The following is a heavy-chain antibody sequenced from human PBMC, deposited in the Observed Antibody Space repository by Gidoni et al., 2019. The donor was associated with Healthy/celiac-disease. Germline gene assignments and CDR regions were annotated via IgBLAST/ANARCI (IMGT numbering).Heavy chain of an antibody. J-gene: IGHJ4*02. CDR3: ASYVAYPAEVGANDY. V-gene: IGHV4-39*07. CDR1: GGSISSSSYY. Sequence: QLPLQESGPGLVKPSETLSLTCTVSGGSISSSSYYWGWIRQPPGKGLEWLGSIYYSGSTSYNPSLKSRVTISIDTSKNQFCLKLSSVTAADTAVYYCASYVAYPAEVGANDYWGQGTLVTVSS. D-gene: IGHD1-26*01. CDR2: IYYSGST.